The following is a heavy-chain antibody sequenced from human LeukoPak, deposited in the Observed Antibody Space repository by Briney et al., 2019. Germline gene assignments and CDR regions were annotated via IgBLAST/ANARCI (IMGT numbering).Heavy chain of an antibody. V-gene: IGHV3-23*01. J-gene: IGHJ4*02. CDR2: VSSGGDIT. CDR1: GFSFSSYA. CDR3: ARDPYSSSLDY. D-gene: IGHD6-13*01. Sequence: GGSLRLSCAASGFSFSSYAMSWVRQAPGKGLEWVSAVSSGGDITYYADSVRGRFTFSRDNAKNSLYLQMNSLRAEDTAVYYCARDPYSSSLDYWGQGTLVTVSS.